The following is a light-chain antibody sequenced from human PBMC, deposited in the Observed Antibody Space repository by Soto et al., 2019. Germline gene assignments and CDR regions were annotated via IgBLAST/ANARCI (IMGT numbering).Light chain of an antibody. CDR1: SSDVGSYNL. Sequence: QSVLTQPASVSGSPGQSITISCTGTSSDVGSYNLVSWYQQHPGKAPKLMIYEGSKRPSGVSNRFSGSKSGNTASLTISGLQAEDGADYYCCSYAGSSTLDVVFGGGTKLTVL. CDR2: EGS. J-gene: IGLJ2*01. V-gene: IGLV2-23*01. CDR3: CSYAGSSTLDVV.